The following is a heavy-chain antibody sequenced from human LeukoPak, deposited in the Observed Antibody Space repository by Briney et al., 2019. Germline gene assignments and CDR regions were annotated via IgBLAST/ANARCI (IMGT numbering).Heavy chain of an antibody. CDR3: ARGRRGYSYGLGYAFDI. CDR2: INHSGST. V-gene: IGHV4-34*01. D-gene: IGHD5-18*01. J-gene: IGHJ3*02. CDR1: GGSFSGYY. Sequence: SETLSLTCAVYGGSFSGYYWSWIRQPPGKGLEWIGEINHSGSTNYNPSLKSRVTISVDTSKNQFSLKLSSVTAADTAVYYCARGRRGYSYGLGYAFDIWGQGTMVTVSS.